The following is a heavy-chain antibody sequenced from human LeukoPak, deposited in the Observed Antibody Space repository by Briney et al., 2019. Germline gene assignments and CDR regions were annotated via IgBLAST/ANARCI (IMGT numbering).Heavy chain of an antibody. CDR2: IYTSGTT. D-gene: IGHD3-9*01. V-gene: IGHV4-61*02. Sequence: ASETLSLTCTVSGGSISSGTYYWSWIRQPAGKGLERIGRIYTSGTTNYNPSLKSRVTISVDTSKNQFSLKLSSVTAADTAVYYCAALSPGYLNYWGQGTLVTVSS. CDR1: GGSISSGTYY. CDR3: AALSPGYLNY. J-gene: IGHJ4*02.